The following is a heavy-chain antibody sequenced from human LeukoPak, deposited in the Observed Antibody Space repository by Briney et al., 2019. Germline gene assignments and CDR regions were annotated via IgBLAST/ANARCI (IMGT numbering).Heavy chain of an antibody. CDR3: AKDWLKQCVDP. V-gene: IGHV3-23*01. CDR1: GFTFGSYA. J-gene: IGHJ5*02. D-gene: IGHD5-12*01. CDR2: ISDSGTGT. Sequence: GSLRLSCAASGFTFGSYAMTWVRQAPGKGLEWVSSISDSGTGTFFADSVKGRFTISRDNSKNTLYLHMNSLRAEDTAVYYCAKDWLKQCVDPWGQGTLVIVSS.